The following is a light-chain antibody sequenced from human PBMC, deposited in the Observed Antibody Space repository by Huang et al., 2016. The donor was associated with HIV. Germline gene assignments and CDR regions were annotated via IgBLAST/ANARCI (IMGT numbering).Light chain of an antibody. Sequence: DIQMTQSPSSLSASVGDRVTITCQASQDISNYLNWYQQKPGKAPKLLSYDASNLETGVPSRFTGSGSGTDFTFTISSLQPEDIATYYCQQYDNFPYTFGQGTKLEIK. CDR2: DAS. CDR3: QQYDNFPYT. J-gene: IGKJ2*01. V-gene: IGKV1-33*01. CDR1: QDISNY.